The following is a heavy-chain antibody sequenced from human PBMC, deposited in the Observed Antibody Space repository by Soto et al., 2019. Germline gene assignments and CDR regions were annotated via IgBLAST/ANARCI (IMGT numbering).Heavy chain of an antibody. Sequence: PSETLSLTCTVSGGSISSYYWSWIRQPPGKGLEWIGYIYYSGITNYNPSLKSRVTISVDTSKNQFSLKLSSVTAADTAVYYCARDPPSGGDGMDVWGQETTVTVS. CDR3: ARDPPSGGDGMDV. CDR2: IYYSGIT. J-gene: IGHJ6*02. D-gene: IGHD3-10*01. CDR1: GGSISSYY. V-gene: IGHV4-59*01.